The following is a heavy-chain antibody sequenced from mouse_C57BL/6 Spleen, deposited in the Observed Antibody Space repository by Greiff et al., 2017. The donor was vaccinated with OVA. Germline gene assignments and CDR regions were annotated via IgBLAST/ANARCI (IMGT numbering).Heavy chain of an antibody. J-gene: IGHJ2*01. D-gene: IGHD1-1*01. CDR2: IDPSDSYT. CDR3: ARERTTVGATGDY. V-gene: IGHV1-50*01. CDR1: GYTFTSYW. Sequence: QVQLQQPGAELVKPGASVKLSCKASGYTFTSYWMQWVKQRPGQGLEWIGEIDPSDSYTNYNQKFKGKATLTVDTSSSTAYMQLSSLTSEDSAVYYCARERTTVGATGDYWGQGTTLTVSS.